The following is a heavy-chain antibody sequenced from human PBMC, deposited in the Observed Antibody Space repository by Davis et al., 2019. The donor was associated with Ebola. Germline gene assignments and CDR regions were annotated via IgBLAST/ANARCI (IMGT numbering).Heavy chain of an antibody. Sequence: SQTLSLTCAISGDSLSIHSAAWNWIRQSPSRGLEWLGRTYYRSKWYNDYAVSVKSRITINPDTSKNQFSLQLNSVTPEDTAVYYCARGNYCGSTSCFFYYYYGMDVWGQGTTVTVSS. CDR2: TYYRSKWYN. J-gene: IGHJ6*02. CDR1: GDSLSIHSAA. CDR3: ARGNYCGSTSCFFYYYYGMDV. V-gene: IGHV6-1*01. D-gene: IGHD2-2*01.